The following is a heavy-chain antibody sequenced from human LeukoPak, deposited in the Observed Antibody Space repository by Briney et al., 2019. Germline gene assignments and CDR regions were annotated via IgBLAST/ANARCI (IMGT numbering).Heavy chain of an antibody. CDR1: GLAVSKNH. CDR2: TYSGGST. Sequence: GGPLRLSCAASGLAVSKNHMSWVRQAPGQELAWVSVTYSGGSTYYADSVKGRFTISRDTSKNTQYLQMNNLRVEDTAVYYCARDLKYYGLDVWGQGTTVTVSS. V-gene: IGHV3-53*01. J-gene: IGHJ6*02. CDR3: ARDLKYYGLDV.